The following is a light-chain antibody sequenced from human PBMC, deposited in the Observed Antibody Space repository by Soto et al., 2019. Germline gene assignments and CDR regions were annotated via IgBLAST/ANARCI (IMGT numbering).Light chain of an antibody. J-gene: IGKJ1*01. Sequence: EIVLTQSPATLSLSPGERATLSCRASQSVSSYLAWYQQKPGQAPRLLIYDASNRATGIPARFSGSGSGTAFSLPISSLEPEDFAVYYCQQRSNWPPWTFGQGTKVEIK. CDR3: QQRSNWPPWT. CDR2: DAS. V-gene: IGKV3-11*01. CDR1: QSVSSY.